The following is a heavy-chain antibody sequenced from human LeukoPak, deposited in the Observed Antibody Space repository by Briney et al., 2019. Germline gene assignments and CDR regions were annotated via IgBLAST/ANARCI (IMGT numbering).Heavy chain of an antibody. CDR2: INPNSGGT. CDR3: AAGESVNYYFYYYMDV. J-gene: IGHJ6*03. V-gene: IGHV1-2*02. Sequence: ASVKVSCKASGYTFTGYYMHWVRQAPGQGLEWMGWINPNSGGTNCAQKFQGRVTMTRDTSINTAYMELRRLRFDDTAVYYCAAGESVNYYFYYYMDVWGRGTTVTVSS. CDR1: GYTFTGYY. D-gene: IGHD4-17*01.